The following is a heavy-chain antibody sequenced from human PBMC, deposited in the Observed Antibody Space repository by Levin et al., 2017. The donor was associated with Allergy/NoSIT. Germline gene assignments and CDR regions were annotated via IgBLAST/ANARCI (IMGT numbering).Heavy chain of an antibody. CDR3: VVGGTTFSY. J-gene: IGHJ4*02. CDR2: IKQDGSEK. Sequence: AASVKVSCVTSGFTFSNNWMSWVRQAPGKGLEWVASIKQDGSEKYYVDSVKGRFTISRDNAKNSLYLQMNSLRAEDTAVYYCVVGGTTFSYWGQGTLATVSS. D-gene: IGHD1-26*01. CDR1: GFTFSNNW. V-gene: IGHV3-7*01.